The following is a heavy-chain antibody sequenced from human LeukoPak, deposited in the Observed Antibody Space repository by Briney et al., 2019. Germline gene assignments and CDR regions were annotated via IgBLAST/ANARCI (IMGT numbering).Heavy chain of an antibody. CDR3: ARSIAAEDY. V-gene: IGHV4-59*01. CDR2: IYYSGST. CDR1: GGSISSYY. Sequence: SETLSLTCTVSGGSISSYYWSWIRQPPGKGLEWIGYIYYSGSTNYNPSLKSRFTISVDASKNQFSLKLSSVTAADTAVYYCARSIAAEDYWGQGTLVTVSS. J-gene: IGHJ4*02. D-gene: IGHD6-13*01.